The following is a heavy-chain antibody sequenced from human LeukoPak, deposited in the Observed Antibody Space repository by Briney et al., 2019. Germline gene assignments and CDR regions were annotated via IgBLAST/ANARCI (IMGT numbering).Heavy chain of an antibody. V-gene: IGHV4-59*08. D-gene: IGHD4-17*01. Sequence: SETLSLTCTVSGGSISSYYWSWIRQPPGKGLEWIGYIYYSGSTNYNPSLKSRVTISVDTSKNQFSLKLSSVTAADTAVYYCASSQEDGDYEVAFDYWGQGTLVTVSS. CDR1: GGSISSYY. CDR2: IYYSGST. J-gene: IGHJ4*02. CDR3: ASSQEDGDYEVAFDY.